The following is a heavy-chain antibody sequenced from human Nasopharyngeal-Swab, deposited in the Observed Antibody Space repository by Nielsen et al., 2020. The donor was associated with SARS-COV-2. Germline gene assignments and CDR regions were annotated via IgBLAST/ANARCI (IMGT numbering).Heavy chain of an antibody. Sequence: GESLKISCAASGFTFSNYSMNWVRQAPGKGLEWVSSISSSSIFISYADSVKGRFTISRDNAKNSLSRQMNSLRAEDTAVYYCARDLGYCSGGRCYSAFLFDYWGQGTLVTVSS. V-gene: IGHV3-21*01. CDR1: GFTFSNYS. D-gene: IGHD2-15*01. CDR2: ISSSSIFI. CDR3: ARDLGYCSGGRCYSAFLFDY. J-gene: IGHJ4*02.